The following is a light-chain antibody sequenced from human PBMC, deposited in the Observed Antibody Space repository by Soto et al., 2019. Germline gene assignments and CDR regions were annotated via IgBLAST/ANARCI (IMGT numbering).Light chain of an antibody. J-gene: IGKJ1*01. CDR1: QGIRND. V-gene: IGKV1-17*01. CDR2: AAP. Sequence: DIQMTQFPSSLSASVGDTVTITCRASQGIRNDLGWYQQKPGKAPKSLIYAAPSLQSGVPSRFSGSGSGTEFTLTISGLQPEDFATYYCLQHYYYPPWTFGQGTKVDIK. CDR3: LQHYYYPPWT.